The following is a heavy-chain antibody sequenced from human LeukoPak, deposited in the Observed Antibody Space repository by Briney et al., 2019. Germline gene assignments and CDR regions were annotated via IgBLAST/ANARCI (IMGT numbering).Heavy chain of an antibody. J-gene: IGHJ4*02. CDR1: GGSISSSNW. V-gene: IGHV4-4*02. CDR2: IFHSGST. Sequence: SGTLSLTCAVSGGSISSSNWWSWVRQPPGKGLEWIGEIFHSGSTNHNPSLKSRVTISVDKSKNQFSLQVRSVTAADTAVYYCARRPATVASPLDYWGQGTLVTVSS. CDR3: ARRPATVASPLDY. D-gene: IGHD4-17*01.